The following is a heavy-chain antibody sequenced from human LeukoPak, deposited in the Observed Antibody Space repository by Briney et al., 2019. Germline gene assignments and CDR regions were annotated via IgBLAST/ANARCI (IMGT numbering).Heavy chain of an antibody. CDR3: ARAGGSYTAMVTLDY. Sequence: SVKVSCKASGGTFSSYAISWVRQPPGQGLEWMGGIIPIFGTANYAQKFQGRVTITADKSTSTAYMELSSLRSEDTAVYYCARAGGSYTAMVTLDYWGQGTLVTVSS. CDR2: IIPIFGTA. D-gene: IGHD5-18*01. V-gene: IGHV1-69*06. CDR1: GGTFSSYA. J-gene: IGHJ4*02.